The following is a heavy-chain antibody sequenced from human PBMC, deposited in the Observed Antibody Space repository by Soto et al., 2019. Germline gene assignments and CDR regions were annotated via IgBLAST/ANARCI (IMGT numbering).Heavy chain of an antibody. CDR3: VRGADRYKCGF. Sequence: QVQVQESGPGLVKPSQTLSLTCTVSVDSIINGIYYWTWIRQHPGKGLEWIGHVHYSGTIYYNPSLTSRVTMSVDTSKNQVSLELSSVTVADTAVYYCVRGADRYKCGFWGQGTLVTVSS. J-gene: IGHJ4*02. V-gene: IGHV4-31*03. D-gene: IGHD2-21*02. CDR1: VDSIINGIYY. CDR2: VHYSGTI.